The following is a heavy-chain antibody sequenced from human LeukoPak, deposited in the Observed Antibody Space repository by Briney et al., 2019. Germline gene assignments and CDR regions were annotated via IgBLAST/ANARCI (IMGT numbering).Heavy chain of an antibody. CDR3: ARHSRYDILTGYYFDY. V-gene: IGHV3-21*01. J-gene: IGHJ4*02. CDR1: GFTFSSYS. Sequence: PGGSLRLSCAASGFTFSSYSMNWVRQAPGKGLEWVSSISSSSSYIYYADSVKGRFTISRDNAKNSLYLQMNSLRAEDTAVYYCARHSRYDILTGYYFDYWGQGTLVTVSS. CDR2: ISSSSSYI. D-gene: IGHD3-9*01.